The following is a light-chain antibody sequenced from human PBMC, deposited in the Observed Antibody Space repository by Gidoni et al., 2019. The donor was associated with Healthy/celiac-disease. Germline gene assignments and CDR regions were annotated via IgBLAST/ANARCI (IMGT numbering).Light chain of an antibody. Sequence: VLTQSPGTLSLSPGERATLSCRASQSVSSSYLAWYQQKPGQAPRLLIYGASSRATGIPDRFSGSGSGTDFTLTISRLEPEDFAVYYCQQYGSSTGWTFXQXTKVEIK. J-gene: IGKJ1*01. V-gene: IGKV3-20*01. CDR1: QSVSSSY. CDR3: QQYGSSTGWT. CDR2: GAS.